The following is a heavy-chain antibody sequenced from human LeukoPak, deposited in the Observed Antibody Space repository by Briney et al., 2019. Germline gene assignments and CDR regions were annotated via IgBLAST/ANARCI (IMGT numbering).Heavy chain of an antibody. J-gene: IGHJ3*02. CDR3: ARDARGGWSGFDAFDI. V-gene: IGHV3-21*01. CDR2: ISSSSSYI. Sequence: GGSLRLSCAVSGFTFTSYAMSWVRQAPGKGLEWVSSISSSSSYIYYADSVKGRFTISRDNAKNSLYLQMNSLRAEDTAVYYCARDARGGWSGFDAFDIWGQGTMVTVSS. CDR1: GFTFTSYA. D-gene: IGHD3-16*01.